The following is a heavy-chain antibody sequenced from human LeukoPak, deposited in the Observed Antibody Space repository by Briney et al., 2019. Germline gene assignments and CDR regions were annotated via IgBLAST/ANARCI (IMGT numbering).Heavy chain of an antibody. CDR3: ARSHDYGGNSADY. V-gene: IGHV2-70*11. CDR1: GFSLSTSGMC. CDR2: IDWDDDR. Sequence: SGPALVKPTQTLTLTCTFSGFSLSTSGMCVSWIRQPPGKALEWLARIDWDDDRYYSTSLKTRLTISKDTSKNQVVLTMTNMDPVDTATYYCARSHDYGGNSADYWGQGTMVTVSS. J-gene: IGHJ3*01. D-gene: IGHD4-23*01.